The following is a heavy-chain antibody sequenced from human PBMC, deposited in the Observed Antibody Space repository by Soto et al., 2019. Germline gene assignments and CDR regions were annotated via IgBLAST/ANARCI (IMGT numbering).Heavy chain of an antibody. CDR1: GYTFTVYY. CDR2: INPKSGGT. CDR3: ARDLAKGGGSAGFDY. V-gene: IGHV1-2*02. D-gene: IGHD1-26*01. J-gene: IGHJ4*02. Sequence: ASVKVSCKASGYTFTVYYMHWVRQAPGQGLEWMGWINPKSGGTMYPQKFQGRVTMTWDTSISTAYMALTRLRSDDTAVYYCARDLAKGGGSAGFDYWGQRTLVTVSS.